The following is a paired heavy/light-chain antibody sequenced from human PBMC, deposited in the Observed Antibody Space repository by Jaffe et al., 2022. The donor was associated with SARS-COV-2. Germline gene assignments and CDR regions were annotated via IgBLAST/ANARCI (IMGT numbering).Heavy chain of an antibody. V-gene: IGHV5-51*01. D-gene: IGHD3-10*01. Sequence: EVQLVQSGAEVKKPGESLKISCKGSGYSFTSYWIGWVRQMPGKGLEWMGIIYPGDSDTRYSPSFQGQVTISADKSISTAYLQWSSLKASDTAMYYCARSAPWGAGFGELPDAFDIWGQGTMVTVSS. CDR3: ARSAPWGAGFGELPDAFDI. J-gene: IGHJ3*02. CDR2: IYPGDSDT. CDR1: GYSFTSYW.
Light chain of an antibody. CDR3: CSYAGSIYV. CDR1: SSDVGSYNL. Sequence: QSALTQPASVSGSPGQSITISCTGTSSDVGSYNLVSWYQQHPGKAPKLMIYEGSKRPSGVSNRFSGSKSGNTASLTISGLQAEDEADYYCCSYAGSIYVFGTGTKVTVL. CDR2: EGS. V-gene: IGLV2-23*01. J-gene: IGLJ1*01.